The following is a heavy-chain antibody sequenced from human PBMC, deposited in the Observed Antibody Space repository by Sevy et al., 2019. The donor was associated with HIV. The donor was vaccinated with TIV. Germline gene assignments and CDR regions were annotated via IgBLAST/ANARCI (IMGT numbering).Heavy chain of an antibody. J-gene: IGHJ4*02. D-gene: IGHD4-17*01. CDR3: ARDLEFYDYGDYGPAFMPDY. CDR2: IWFDGSNT. Sequence: GGSLRLSCAASGFTFSTYGMHWVRQAPGKGLECVALIWFDGSNTYYADSVKGRFTISRDIAKNTLHLQMNSLRAEDTAVYYCARDLEFYDYGDYGPAFMPDYWGQGTLVTVSS. V-gene: IGHV3-33*01. CDR1: GFTFSTYG.